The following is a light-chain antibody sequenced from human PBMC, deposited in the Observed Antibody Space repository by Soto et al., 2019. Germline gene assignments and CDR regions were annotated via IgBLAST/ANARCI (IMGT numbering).Light chain of an antibody. CDR1: SSNIGENY. Sequence: QSELTQPPSVSAAPGQKVTISCSGSSSNIGENYVSWYQQFPGTAPKLLIYENNNRPSGIPDRFSGSKSGTSATLVITGLQTGDEADYYGQTGNGSLSANVFRSGTKVTV. CDR3: QTGNGSLSANV. V-gene: IGLV1-51*02. J-gene: IGLJ1*01. CDR2: ENN.